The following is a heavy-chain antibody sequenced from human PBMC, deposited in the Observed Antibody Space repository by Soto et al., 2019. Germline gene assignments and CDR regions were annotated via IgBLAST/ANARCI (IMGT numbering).Heavy chain of an antibody. J-gene: IGHJ4*02. CDR1: GFTFNVFE. D-gene: IGHD3-10*01. CDR2: IDGSGATK. CDR3: ARGFGRFNY. V-gene: IGHV3-48*03. Sequence: EVQLLESGGGLVQPGGSLRLSCGVSGFTFNVFEMNWVRQAPGKGPEWLAYIDGSGATKKYADSVRGRFTISRDNPNNSLFLQMSSLSAADTAIYYCARGFGRFNYWGQGTLVSVSS.